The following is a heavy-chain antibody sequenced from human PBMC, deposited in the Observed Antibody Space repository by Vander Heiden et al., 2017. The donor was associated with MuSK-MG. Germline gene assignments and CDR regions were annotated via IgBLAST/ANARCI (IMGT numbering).Heavy chain of an antibody. V-gene: IGHV3-23*01. J-gene: IGHJ4*02. CDR2: ISGSGDST. CDR3: AKDQGDYYGSGSYYNVYDY. D-gene: IGHD3-10*01. Sequence: EVQLLESGGGLVQPGGSLRLSCAASGVTFSNYAMGWVRQAPGKGMEWVSAISGSGDSTYHADSVKGRFSISRDNSKNTLYLQMNSLRAEDTAVYYCAKDQGDYYGSGSYYNVYDYWGQGTLVTVSS. CDR1: GVTFSNYA.